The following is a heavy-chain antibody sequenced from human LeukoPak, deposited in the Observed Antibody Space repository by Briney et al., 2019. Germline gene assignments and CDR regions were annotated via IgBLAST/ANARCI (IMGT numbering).Heavy chain of an antibody. CDR3: ARDLGDVFKGAHTGFDY. D-gene: IGHD1-26*01. J-gene: IGHJ4*02. CDR1: GFTFSSYW. V-gene: IGHV3-7*01. CDR2: INHNGNVN. Sequence: GGSLRLSCAASGFTFSSYWMNWARQAPGKGLEWVASINHNGNVNYYVDSVKGRFTISRDNAKNSLYLQMSNLRAEDTAVYYCARDLGDVFKGAHTGFDYWGQGTLVTVSS.